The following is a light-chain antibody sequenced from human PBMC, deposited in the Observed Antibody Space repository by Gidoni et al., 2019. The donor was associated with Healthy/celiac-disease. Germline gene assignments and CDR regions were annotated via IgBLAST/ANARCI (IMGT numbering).Light chain of an antibody. Sequence: DIQMTQSPSSLSASVGDRVTITCRASQSISSYLNWYQQKPGKAPKLLFYAASSLQSGVPSRFSGSGSRTDFTLKISSLQPEDFATYYCQQSYSTPLTFGGGTKVEIK. V-gene: IGKV1-39*01. CDR2: AAS. J-gene: IGKJ4*01. CDR3: QQSYSTPLT. CDR1: QSISSY.